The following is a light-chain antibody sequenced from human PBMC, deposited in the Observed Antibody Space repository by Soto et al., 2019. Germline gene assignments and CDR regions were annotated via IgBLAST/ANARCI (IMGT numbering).Light chain of an antibody. V-gene: IGKV1-9*01. CDR3: QQLLSYPIT. J-gene: IGKJ5*01. Sequence: DIHFTQSPSFLSASVGDRVTITCRASQGISSYLAWYQQKPGKAPKLLIYAASTLQSGVPLRFSGSGSGTSFTLTISSLQPEDFATYYCQQLLSYPITFGQGTRLEIK. CDR1: QGISSY. CDR2: AAS.